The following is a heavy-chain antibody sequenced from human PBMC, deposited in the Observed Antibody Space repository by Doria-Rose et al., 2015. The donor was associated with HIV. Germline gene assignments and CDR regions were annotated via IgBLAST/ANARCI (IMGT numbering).Heavy chain of an antibody. Sequence: SGPVLVKPTETLTLTCTVSGVSLSSPGMGVSWIRQPPGKALEWLANIFSDDERSYKISLKSRLTISRGTSKSQVVLTMTDMDTVDTATYYCARIKSSRWYHKYYFDFWGQGTLVIVSA. CDR3: ARIKSSRWYHKYYFDF. V-gene: IGHV2-26*01. CDR1: GVSLSSPGMG. J-gene: IGHJ4*02. CDR2: IFSDDER. D-gene: IGHD6-13*01.